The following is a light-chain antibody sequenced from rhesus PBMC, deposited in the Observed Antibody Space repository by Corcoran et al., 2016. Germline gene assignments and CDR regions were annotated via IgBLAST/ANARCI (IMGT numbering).Light chain of an antibody. CDR1: SSDIGRYDY. J-gene: IGLJ6*01. CDR3: CSYTTRSTFV. CDR2: DVN. V-gene: IGLV2S7*01. Sequence: QSAPTQPPSVSGSPGQSVTISCAGTSSDIGRYDYVSWYQQHRGKAPKLLIYDVNKRPSGVSDRFSGSKSGSTASLTISGLQAEDEVDYFCCSYTTRSTFVFGSGTKLTVL.